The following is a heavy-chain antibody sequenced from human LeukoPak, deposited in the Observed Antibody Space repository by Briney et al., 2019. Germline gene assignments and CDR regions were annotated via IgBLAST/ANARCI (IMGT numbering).Heavy chain of an antibody. Sequence: GGSLRLSCVDSGFIFSSHWMSWVRQAPGKGLEWVANINQGEGEKYYVDSVKGRFTISRDNAKKSLFLQMNSLRAEDTAVYYCARGRFIAGTTAYYFDYWGQGTLVTVSS. J-gene: IGHJ4*02. CDR2: INQGEGEK. CDR3: ARGRFIAGTTAYYFDY. D-gene: IGHD1-26*01. CDR1: GFIFSSHW. V-gene: IGHV3-7*03.